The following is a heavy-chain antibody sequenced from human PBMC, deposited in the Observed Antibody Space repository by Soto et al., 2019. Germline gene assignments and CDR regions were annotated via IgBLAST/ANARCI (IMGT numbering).Heavy chain of an antibody. CDR1: GCTFTSFA. D-gene: IGHD6-19*01. V-gene: IGHV1-69*06. J-gene: IGHJ4*02. CDR3: ARAMGMAVGLPFAY. Sequence: ASVKVSCKASGCTFTSFAISWVGQAPGQGLEWVGGITPIFATANYAQEFRGRVTITADKSTTTAYMELSSLRYEDTAVYYCARAMGMAVGLPFAYWGQGTLVSVSS. CDR2: ITPIFATA.